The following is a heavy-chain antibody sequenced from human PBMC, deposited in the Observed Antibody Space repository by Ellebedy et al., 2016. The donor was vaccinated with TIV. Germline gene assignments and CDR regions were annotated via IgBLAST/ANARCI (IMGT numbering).Heavy chain of an antibody. J-gene: IGHJ3*02. D-gene: IGHD2-15*01. CDR3: AKWRIVVVVAATDAFDI. CDR2: ISGSGGST. V-gene: IGHV3-23*01. CDR1: GFTFSSYA. Sequence: GGSLRLXCAASGFTFSSYAMSWVRQAPGKGLEWVSAISGSGGSTYYADSVKGRFTISRDNSKNTLYLQMNSLRAEDTAVYYCAKWRIVVVVAATDAFDIWGQGAMVTVSS.